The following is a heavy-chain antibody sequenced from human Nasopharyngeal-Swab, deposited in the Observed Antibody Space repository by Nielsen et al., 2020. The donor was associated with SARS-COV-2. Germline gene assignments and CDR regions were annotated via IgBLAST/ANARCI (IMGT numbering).Heavy chain of an antibody. V-gene: IGHV3-48*01. CDR3: VRDGYTTGRNDAFDI. Sequence: GESLKISCVASGFTFRSRSMNWVRQAPGKGPEWVSYINGDSSAKYYVDSVKGRFTISRDNAKNSLYLQMNSLRVEDTAVYYCVRDGYTTGRNDAFDIWVQGTMVTVSS. D-gene: IGHD1-1*01. CDR1: GFTFRSRS. J-gene: IGHJ3*02. CDR2: INGDSSAK.